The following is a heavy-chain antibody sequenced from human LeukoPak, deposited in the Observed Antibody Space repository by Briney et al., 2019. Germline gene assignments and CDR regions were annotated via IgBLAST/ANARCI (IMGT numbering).Heavy chain of an antibody. CDR3: ARALAAAGHYYYYYMDV. Sequence: GGSLRLSCAASGFTFSSYWMSWVRQAPGKGLEWVANIKQDGSEKYYVDSVKGRFTISSDNAKNSLYLQMNSLRAEDTAVYYCARALAAAGHYYYYYMDVWGKGTTVTISS. CDR2: IKQDGSEK. D-gene: IGHD6-13*01. J-gene: IGHJ6*03. V-gene: IGHV3-7*01. CDR1: GFTFSSYW.